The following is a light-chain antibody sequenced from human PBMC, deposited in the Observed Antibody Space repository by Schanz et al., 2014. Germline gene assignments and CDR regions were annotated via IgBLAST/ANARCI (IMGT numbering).Light chain of an antibody. Sequence: EIVLAQSPGTLSLSPGERATLSCRASQTVSNNLAWYQQKPGQAPRLLIYGASSRATGIPDRFSGSGSGTDFTLTISRLEPEDFAVYYCQQYGSPPALTFGGGTKVEV. J-gene: IGKJ4*01. CDR3: QQYGSPPALT. CDR2: GAS. V-gene: IGKV3-20*01. CDR1: QTVSNN.